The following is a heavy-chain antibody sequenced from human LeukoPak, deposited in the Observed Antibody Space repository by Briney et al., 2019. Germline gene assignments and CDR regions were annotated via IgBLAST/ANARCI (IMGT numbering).Heavy chain of an antibody. CDR3: ARDRAYCSGGSCYSDLDY. V-gene: IGHV1-69*06. Sequence: ASVKVSCKASGYTFTSYAISWVRQAPGQGLEWMGGIIPIFGTANYAQKFQGRVTITADKSTSTAYMELSSLRSEDTAVYYCARDRAYCSGGSCYSDLDYWGQGTLVTVSS. CDR1: GYTFTSYA. CDR2: IIPIFGTA. J-gene: IGHJ4*02. D-gene: IGHD2-15*01.